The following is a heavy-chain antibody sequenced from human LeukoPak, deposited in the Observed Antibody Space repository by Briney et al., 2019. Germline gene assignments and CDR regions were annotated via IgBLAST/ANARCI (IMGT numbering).Heavy chain of an antibody. Sequence: GGSLRLSCAASGFTVSSNYMNWVRQAPGKGLEWVSVIYSGGSTYYSDSVKGRFTISRDNAKNSLFLQMNSLRAEDTSVYYCARAVTVVTRGGLVFDYWGQGTLVTVSS. CDR1: GFTVSSNY. J-gene: IGHJ4*02. CDR3: ARAVTVVTRGGLVFDY. D-gene: IGHD2-21*02. V-gene: IGHV3-53*01. CDR2: IYSGGST.